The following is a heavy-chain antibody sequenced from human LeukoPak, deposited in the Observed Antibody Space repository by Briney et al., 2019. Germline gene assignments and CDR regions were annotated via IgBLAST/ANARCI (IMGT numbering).Heavy chain of an antibody. J-gene: IGHJ4*02. Sequence: PGGSLRLSCAASGFTFSNHWMTWVRQAPGKGLEWVANINQDENEKYYVGSVKGRFTVSRDNAKNSLYLQMSSLRAEDTAVYYCARGGLLWFGESKSDYWGQGTLVTVSS. CDR2: INQDENEK. CDR3: ARGGLLWFGESKSDY. CDR1: GFTFSNHW. D-gene: IGHD3-10*01. V-gene: IGHV3-7*03.